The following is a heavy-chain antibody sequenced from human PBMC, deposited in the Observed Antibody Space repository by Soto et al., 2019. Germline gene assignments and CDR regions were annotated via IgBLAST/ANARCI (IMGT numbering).Heavy chain of an antibody. CDR1: GGSISSYY. J-gene: IGHJ1*01. CDR3: ARYLRDSSGYSTIEYFQH. CDR2: IYYSGST. V-gene: IGHV4-59*01. D-gene: IGHD3-22*01. Sequence: PSETLSLTCTVSGGSISSYYWSWIRQPPGKGLEWIGYIYYSGSTNYNPSLKSRVTISVDTSKNQFSLKLSSVTAADTAVYYCARYLRDSSGYSTIEYFQHWGQGTLVTVSS.